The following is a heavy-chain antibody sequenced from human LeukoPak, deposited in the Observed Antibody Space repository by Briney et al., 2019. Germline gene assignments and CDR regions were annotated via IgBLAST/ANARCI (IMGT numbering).Heavy chain of an antibody. J-gene: IGHJ3*02. D-gene: IGHD2-2*01. CDR1: GDSISSGGYY. Sequence: SETLSLTCTASGDSISSGGYYWSWIRQHPGKGLEWIGYIYYSGSTYYNPSLKSRVTISVDTSKNQFSLKLSSVTAADTAVYYCARVDREVVDAFDIWGQGTMATVSS. V-gene: IGHV4-31*03. CDR3: ARVDREVVDAFDI. CDR2: IYYSGST.